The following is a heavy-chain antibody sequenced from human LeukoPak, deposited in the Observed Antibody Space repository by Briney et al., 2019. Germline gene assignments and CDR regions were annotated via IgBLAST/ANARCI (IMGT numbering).Heavy chain of an antibody. D-gene: IGHD1-26*01. CDR2: INYSGST. Sequence: PSETLSLTCTVSGGSISSYYWSWIRQPPGMGLEWIGYINYSGSTNYNPALKSRVTVSVDTSKNQFSLKLSSVTAADTAVYYCARQLSWGYWYFDLWGRGTLVAVSS. V-gene: IGHV4-59*08. J-gene: IGHJ2*01. CDR3: ARQLSWGYWYFDL. CDR1: GGSISSYY.